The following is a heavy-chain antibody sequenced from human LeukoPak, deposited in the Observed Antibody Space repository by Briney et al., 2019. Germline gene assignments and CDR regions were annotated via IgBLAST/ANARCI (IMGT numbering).Heavy chain of an antibody. CDR1: GYSFTSYW. J-gene: IGHJ4*02. CDR3: ARQQAPQSKGDY. CDR2: IYPGDSDT. Sequence: GESLKISCKGSGYSFTSYWIGWVRQMPGKGLEWMGIIYPGDSDTRYSPSFQGQVTISADKSVSTAYLQWSSLKALDTAMYCCARQQAPQSKGDYWGQGTLVTVSS. V-gene: IGHV5-51*01.